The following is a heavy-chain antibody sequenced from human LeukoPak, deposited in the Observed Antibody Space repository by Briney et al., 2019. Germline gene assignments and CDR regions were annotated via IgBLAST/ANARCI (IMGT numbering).Heavy chain of an antibody. V-gene: IGHV3-48*01. D-gene: IGHD1-26*01. CDR1: GFTFSSYS. Sequence: PGGSLRLSCAASGFTFSSYSMNWVRQAPGKGLEWVSYISSSSSTIYYADSVKGRFTISRHSSKNTLFLHMNTLRAEDTAIYYCAKDRTVGASYWYFDLWGRGTLVTVSS. J-gene: IGHJ2*01. CDR3: AKDRTVGASYWYFDL. CDR2: ISSSSSTI.